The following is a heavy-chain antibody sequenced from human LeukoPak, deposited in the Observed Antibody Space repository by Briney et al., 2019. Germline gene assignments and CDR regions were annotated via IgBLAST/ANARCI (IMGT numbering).Heavy chain of an antibody. Sequence: SETLSLTCTVSGGSISSYYWSWVRQPPGKGLEWIGYIYYSGSTYYNPSLKSRLTISVDTSKNQFSLKLSSVTAADTAVYYCAREVRFGELLRADYWGQGTLVTVSS. J-gene: IGHJ4*02. CDR2: IYYSGST. D-gene: IGHD3-10*01. CDR1: GGSISSYY. CDR3: AREVRFGELLRADY. V-gene: IGHV4-59*12.